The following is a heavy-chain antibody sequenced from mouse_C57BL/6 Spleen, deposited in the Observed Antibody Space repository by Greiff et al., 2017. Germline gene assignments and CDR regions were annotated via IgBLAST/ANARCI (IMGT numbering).Heavy chain of an antibody. CDR3: ARSDYYGSSYAMDY. Sequence: QVQLKESGPELVKPGASVKISCKASGYAFSSSWMNWVKQRPGKGLEWIGRIYPGDGDTNYNGKLKGKATLTADKSSSTAYMQLSSLTSEDSAVYFCARSDYYGSSYAMDYWGQGTSVTVSS. D-gene: IGHD1-1*01. CDR2: IYPGDGDT. J-gene: IGHJ4*01. V-gene: IGHV1-82*01. CDR1: GYAFSSSW.